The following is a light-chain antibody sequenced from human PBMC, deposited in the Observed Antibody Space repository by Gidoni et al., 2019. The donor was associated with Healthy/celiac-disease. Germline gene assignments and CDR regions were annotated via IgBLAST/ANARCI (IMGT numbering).Light chain of an antibody. CDR3: QQSYSTPPT. CDR2: AAS. J-gene: IGKJ1*01. Sequence: DFQMPQSPSSLSASVGDRVTITCRASQSITSYLNWYQQKPGKAHKLLIYAASSLQSGVPSRFSGSGSGTDFTLTISSLQPEDFATYYCQQSYSTPPTFXQXTKVEIK. V-gene: IGKV1-39*01. CDR1: QSITSY.